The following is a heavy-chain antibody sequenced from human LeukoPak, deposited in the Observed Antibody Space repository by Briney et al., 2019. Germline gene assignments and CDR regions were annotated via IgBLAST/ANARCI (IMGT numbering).Heavy chain of an antibody. Sequence: GASVKVSCTASVYIFTGYYMHWVRQAPGQGLEWMGWINPNSGDTNYAQKFQGRVTMTRDTTISTAYMELSRLRSDDTAVYYCARVRYRLAETYIDYWGQRTLVTVSS. D-gene: IGHD3-16*01. CDR1: VYIFTGYY. V-gene: IGHV1-2*02. CDR2: INPNSGDT. J-gene: IGHJ4*02. CDR3: ARVRYRLAETYIDY.